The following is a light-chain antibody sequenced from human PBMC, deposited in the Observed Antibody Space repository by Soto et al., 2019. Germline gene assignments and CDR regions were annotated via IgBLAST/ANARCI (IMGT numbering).Light chain of an antibody. CDR3: QHRSNWTLT. V-gene: IGKV3-11*01. Sequence: VLTQSPSTPSLSPGERATLSCRASQSVSSYLAWYQQKPGQAPRLLIYDASNTATGIPARFSGSGSGTDFTLTISSLEPEDFAVYYCQHRSNWTLTFGGGTKVDIK. J-gene: IGKJ4*01. CDR1: QSVSSY. CDR2: DAS.